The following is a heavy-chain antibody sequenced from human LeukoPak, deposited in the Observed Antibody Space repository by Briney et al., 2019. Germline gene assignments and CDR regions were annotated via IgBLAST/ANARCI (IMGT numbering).Heavy chain of an antibody. V-gene: IGHV3-53*05. J-gene: IGHJ6*02. Sequence: GGSLRLSCAASGFTVSTNYMSWVRQAPGKGLEWVSVIYDIGSTYYADSVKGRFTISRDNAKNSLYLQMNSLRAEDTALYYCAKWGAHGSGSPHYGMDVWGQGTTVTVSS. D-gene: IGHD3-10*01. CDR2: IYDIGST. CDR3: AKWGAHGSGSPHYGMDV. CDR1: GFTVSTNY.